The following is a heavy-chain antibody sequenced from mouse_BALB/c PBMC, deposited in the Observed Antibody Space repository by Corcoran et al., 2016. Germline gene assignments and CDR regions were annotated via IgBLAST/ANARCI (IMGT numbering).Heavy chain of an antibody. J-gene: IGHJ4*01. CDR3: ARDQGNYAMDY. D-gene: IGHD3-2*02. V-gene: IGHV3-6*02. CDR1: GYSITSGYY. Sequence: DVQLQESGPGLVKPSQSLSLTCSVTGYSITSGYYWNWIRQFPGNKLEWMGYISYDGSNNYNPSLKNPISITRDTSKNQFFLKLNSVTTEDTATYYCARDQGNYAMDYWGQGTSVTVSS. CDR2: ISYDGSN.